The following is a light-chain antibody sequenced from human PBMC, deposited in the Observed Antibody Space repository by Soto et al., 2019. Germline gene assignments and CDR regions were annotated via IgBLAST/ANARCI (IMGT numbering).Light chain of an antibody. Sequence: DIQMTQSPSSLSASVGVRLTVICLASQSINTKLNWYQQKPGKAPKLLIYAASTLQSGVPSRFSGSGSGTDFTLTISRLEPEDFAVYYCQQYGSSPPWTFGQGTKV. J-gene: IGKJ1*01. CDR2: AAS. V-gene: IGKV1-39*01. CDR1: QSINTK. CDR3: QQYGSSPPWT.